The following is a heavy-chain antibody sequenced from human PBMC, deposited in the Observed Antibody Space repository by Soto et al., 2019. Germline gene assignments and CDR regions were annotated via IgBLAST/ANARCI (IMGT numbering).Heavy chain of an antibody. V-gene: IGHV3-64D*06. CDR1: GFTFSDYA. CDR2: IRSDGDRI. J-gene: IGHJ4*01. Sequence: EVQLVESGGGLVQPGGSLRLTCSASGFTFSDYAMHWVRQAPGKGLEYVSVIRSDGDRIYYADSVKGRFTISRDNSKNTLFLQMNSLRPDDTAMYSCVTDHPALEYWGHGTLVTVSS. CDR3: VTDHPALEY.